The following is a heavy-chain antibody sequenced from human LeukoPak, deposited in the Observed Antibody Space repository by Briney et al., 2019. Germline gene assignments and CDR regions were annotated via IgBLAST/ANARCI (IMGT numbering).Heavy chain of an antibody. CDR3: ARAGYGSGSYPSYYYYYYMDV. D-gene: IGHD3-10*01. CDR1: GFTFSSYS. Sequence: GGSLRLSCAASGFTFSSYSVNWVRQAPGKGLEWVSSISSSSSYIYYADSVKGRFTISRDNAKNSLYLQMNSLRAEDTAVYYCARAGYGSGSYPSYYYYYYMDVWGKGTTVTIS. CDR2: ISSSSSYI. J-gene: IGHJ6*03. V-gene: IGHV3-21*01.